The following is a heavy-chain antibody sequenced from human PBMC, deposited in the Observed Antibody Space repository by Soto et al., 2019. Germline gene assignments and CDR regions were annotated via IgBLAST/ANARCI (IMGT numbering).Heavy chain of an antibody. V-gene: IGHV3-7*01. J-gene: IGHJ6*03. D-gene: IGHD4-4*01. CDR2: IKQDGSEK. CDR3: ARESEDYTVTKVGYYYYYYMDV. CDR1: GFTFSSYW. Sequence: GGSLRLSCAASGFTFSSYWMSWVRQAPGKGLEWVANIKQDGSEKYYVDSVKGRFTISRDNAKNSPYLQMNSLRAEDTAVYYCARESEDYTVTKVGYYYYYYMDVWGKGTTVTVSS.